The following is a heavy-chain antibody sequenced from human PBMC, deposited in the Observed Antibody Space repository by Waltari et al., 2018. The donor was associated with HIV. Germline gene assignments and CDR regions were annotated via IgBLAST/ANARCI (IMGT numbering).Heavy chain of an antibody. CDR3: ARMYYYGSDFDY. D-gene: IGHD3-10*01. J-gene: IGHJ4*02. CDR2: INAGNGNT. V-gene: IGHV1-3*01. Sequence: QVQLVQSGAEVKKPGASVKVSCTASGYTFTSYAMHWVRQAPGQRLEWMGWINAGNGNTKYSQKFQGRVTITRDTSASTAYMELSSLRSEDTAVYYCARMYYYGSDFDYWGQGTLVTVSS. CDR1: GYTFTSYA.